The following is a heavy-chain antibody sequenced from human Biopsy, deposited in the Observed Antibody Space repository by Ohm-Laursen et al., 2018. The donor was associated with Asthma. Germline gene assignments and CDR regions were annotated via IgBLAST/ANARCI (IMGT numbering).Heavy chain of an antibody. CDR2: TNTNTGNP. CDR1: GYTVTRYA. CDR3: ARMISYYHEMRAPFFDY. Sequence: SSVKVSCKASGYTVTRYAINWVRQAPGQGLEWMGWTNTNTGNPTYAQGFTGRFVLSLDTSVNTAHLQISSLKAEDTAVYYCARMISYYHEMRAPFFDYWGQGTLVTVSS. J-gene: IGHJ4*02. V-gene: IGHV7-4-1*02. D-gene: IGHD3-22*01.